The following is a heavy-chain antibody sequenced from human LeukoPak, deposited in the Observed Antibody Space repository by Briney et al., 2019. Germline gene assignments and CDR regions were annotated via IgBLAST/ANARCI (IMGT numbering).Heavy chain of an antibody. CDR3: ASWGGSRGRLNVDYYYMDV. J-gene: IGHJ6*03. CDR1: GFTFSSYS. CDR2: ISSSSSYI. D-gene: IGHD3-16*01. Sequence: PGGSLRLSCAASGFTFSSYSMNWVRQAPGKGLEWVSSISSSSSYIYYADSVKGRFTISRDNAKNSLYLQMNSLRAEDTAVYYCASWGGSRGRLNVDYYYMDVWGKGTTVTVSS. V-gene: IGHV3-21*01.